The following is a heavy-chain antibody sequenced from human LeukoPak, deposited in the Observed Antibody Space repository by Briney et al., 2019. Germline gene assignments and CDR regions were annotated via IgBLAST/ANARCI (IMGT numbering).Heavy chain of an antibody. CDR1: GFTFSSYG. CDR3: ARDGGRLYYFDY. D-gene: IGHD1-26*01. Sequence: GGSLRLSCAASGFTFSSYGMHWVRQAPGKGLEWVAVIWYDGSNKLYADFVRGRFTISRDNSENTLSLQMDSPRAEDTAVYYCARDGGRLYYFDYWGQGTLVTVSS. V-gene: IGHV3-33*01. CDR2: IWYDGSNK. J-gene: IGHJ4*02.